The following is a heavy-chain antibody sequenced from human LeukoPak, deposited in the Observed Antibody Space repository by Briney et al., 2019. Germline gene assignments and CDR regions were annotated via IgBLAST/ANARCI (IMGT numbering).Heavy chain of an antibody. D-gene: IGHD3-22*01. CDR1: GGSFSGYY. V-gene: IGHV4-34*01. CDR2: INHSGST. Sequence: ASETLSLTCAVYGGSFSGYYWSWIRQPPVKGLEWIGEINHSGSTNYNPSLKSRVTISVDTSKNQFSLKLSSVTAADTAVYYCARRLGYYYDSSKWFDPWGQGTLVTVSS. CDR3: ARRLGYYYDSSKWFDP. J-gene: IGHJ5*02.